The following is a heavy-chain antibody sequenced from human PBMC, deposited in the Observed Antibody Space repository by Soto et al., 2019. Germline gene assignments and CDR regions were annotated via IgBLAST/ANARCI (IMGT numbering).Heavy chain of an antibody. J-gene: IGHJ4*02. D-gene: IGHD1-26*01. CDR1: GFTFSSYA. Sequence: EVQLLESGGGLVQPGGSLRLSRAASGFTFSSYAMRWVRQAPVKGLEWVSAISGSGGSTYYADSVKGRFTISRDNSKNTLYLQMNSLRAEDTAVYYCARQGSGSYYDYWGQGTLVTVSS. V-gene: IGHV3-23*01. CDR3: ARQGSGSYYDY. CDR2: ISGSGGST.